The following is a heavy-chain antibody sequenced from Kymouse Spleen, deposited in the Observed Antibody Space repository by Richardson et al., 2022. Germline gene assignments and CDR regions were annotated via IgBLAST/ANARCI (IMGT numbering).Heavy chain of an antibody. CDR2: ISSSSSTI. CDR3: ARDQWYSSSLAAFDI. CDR1: GFTFSSYS. J-gene: IGHJ3*02. V-gene: IGHV3-48*02. D-gene: IGHD6-13*01. Sequence: EVQLVESGGGLVQPGGSLRLSCAASGFTFSSYSMNWVRQAPGKGLEWVSYISSSSSTIYYADSVKGRFTISRDNAKNSLYLQMNSLRDEDTAVYYCARDQWYSSSLAAFDIWGQGTMVTVSS.